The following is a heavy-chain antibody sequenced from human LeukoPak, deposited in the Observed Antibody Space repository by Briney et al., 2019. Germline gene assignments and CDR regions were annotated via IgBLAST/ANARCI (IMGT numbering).Heavy chain of an antibody. CDR2: ISAYNGNT. CDR3: AAYLSGLAEDFQH. V-gene: IGHV1-18*01. CDR1: GYTFTRYG. J-gene: IGHJ1*01. Sequence: GASVKVSCKASGYTFTRYGISWVRQAPGQGLEWMGWISAYNGNTNYAQKLQGRVTMTTDTSTSTAYMKVRSLRSDDTAVYYCAAYLSGLAEDFQHWGQGTLVTVSS. D-gene: IGHD2-8*01.